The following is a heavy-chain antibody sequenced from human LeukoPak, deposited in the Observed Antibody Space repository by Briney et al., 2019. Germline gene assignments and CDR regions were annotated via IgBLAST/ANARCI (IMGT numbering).Heavy chain of an antibody. CDR3: TTALNWGSARNY. D-gene: IGHD7-27*01. J-gene: IGHJ4*02. CDR2: IKHDGSEE. Sequence: PGGSLRLSCAASGITFSSLWMSWFRQAPGKGLEWVADIKHDGSEEHYVASVKGRFTISRDNAKLYLQMNSLRAEDTAVYYCTTALNWGSARNYWGQGTLVTVSS. V-gene: IGHV3-7*03. CDR1: GITFSSLW.